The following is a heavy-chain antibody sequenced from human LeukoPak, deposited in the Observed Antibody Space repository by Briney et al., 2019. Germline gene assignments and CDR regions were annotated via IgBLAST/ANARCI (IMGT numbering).Heavy chain of an antibody. D-gene: IGHD7-27*01. Sequence: SQTLSLTCALSGDSVSSKTAAWNWIRQSPSRGLEWLGRTYYRSKGYDDYAISVKGRVTINPDTSKNQFSLQLKFVTPEDTAVYYCAKDQLGPGGLANWFDPWGQGTLVTVSS. CDR3: AKDQLGPGGLANWFDP. CDR2: TYYRSKGYD. CDR1: GDSVSSKTAA. V-gene: IGHV6-1*01. J-gene: IGHJ5*02.